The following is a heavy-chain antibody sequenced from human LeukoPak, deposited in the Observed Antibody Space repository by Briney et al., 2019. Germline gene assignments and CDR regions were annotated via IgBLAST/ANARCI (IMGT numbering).Heavy chain of an antibody. CDR1: GFRFKSYW. Sequence: PGGSLRLSCEASGFRFKSYWMSWVRQSPGKGLQWVANIKQDGSEKYYVDSVKGRFTISRDNARNSVYLEMNSVRVEDTGLYFCARETSGWCFGFWGQGTLVSVSS. CDR3: ARETSGWCFGF. D-gene: IGHD6-19*01. CDR2: IKQDGSEK. V-gene: IGHV3-7*01. J-gene: IGHJ4*02.